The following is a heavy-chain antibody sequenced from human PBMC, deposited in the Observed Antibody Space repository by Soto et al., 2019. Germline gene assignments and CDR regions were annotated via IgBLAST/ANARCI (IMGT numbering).Heavy chain of an antibody. V-gene: IGHV1-69*13. Sequence: SVKVSCKASGGTFSSYAISWVRQAPGQGLEWMGGIIPIFGTANYAQKFQGRVTITADESTSTAYMELSSLRSEDTAVYYCARPNELGSYYYYGMDVWGQGTTVTVSS. D-gene: IGHD7-27*01. CDR2: IIPIFGTA. CDR1: GGTFSSYA. J-gene: IGHJ6*02. CDR3: ARPNELGSYYYYGMDV.